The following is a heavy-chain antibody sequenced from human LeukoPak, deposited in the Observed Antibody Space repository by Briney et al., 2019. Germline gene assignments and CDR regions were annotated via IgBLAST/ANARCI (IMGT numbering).Heavy chain of an antibody. CDR1: GFTFSSYG. CDR3: AKLYGSGSHDY. D-gene: IGHD3-10*01. CDR2: ISYDGSNK. Sequence: PGGSLRLSCAASGFTFSSYGMHWVRQAPGKGLEWVAVISYDGSNKYYADSVKGRFTISRDNSKNTLYLQMNSLRAEDTAVYYCAKLYGSGSHDYWGQGTLVTVSS. J-gene: IGHJ4*02. V-gene: IGHV3-30*18.